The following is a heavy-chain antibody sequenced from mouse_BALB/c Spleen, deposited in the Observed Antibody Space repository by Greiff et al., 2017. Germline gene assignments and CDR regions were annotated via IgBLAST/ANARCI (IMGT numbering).Heavy chain of an antibody. CDR1: GYSITSDYA. J-gene: IGHJ3*01. CDR2: ISYSGST. CDR3: ARSGIPFAY. D-gene: IGHD3-1*01. Sequence: EVMLVESGPGLVKPSQSLSLTCTVTGYSITSDYAWNWIRQFPGNKLEWMGYISYSGSTSYNPSLKSRISITRDTSKNQFFLQLNSVTTEDTATYYCARSGIPFAYWGQGTLVTVSA. V-gene: IGHV3-2*02.